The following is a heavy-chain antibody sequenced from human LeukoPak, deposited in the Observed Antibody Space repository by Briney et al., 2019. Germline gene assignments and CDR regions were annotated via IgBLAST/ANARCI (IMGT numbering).Heavy chain of an antibody. D-gene: IGHD3-3*01. Sequence: SVKVSCKTSGYTFSSYGFSWVRQAPGQGLEWMGWISTYNGNTNYAQKFQGRVTMTTDTSTSTAYMELRSLRSDDTAVYYCARSKRGDLITIFGVVIKPPDYWGQGTLVTVSS. J-gene: IGHJ4*02. V-gene: IGHV1-18*01. CDR2: ISTYNGNT. CDR1: GYTFSSYG. CDR3: ARSKRGDLITIFGVVIKPPDY.